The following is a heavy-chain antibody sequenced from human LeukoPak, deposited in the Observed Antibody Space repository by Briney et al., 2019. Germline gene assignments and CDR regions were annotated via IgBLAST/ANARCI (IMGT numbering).Heavy chain of an antibody. V-gene: IGHV1-8*02. Sequence: GASVKVSCKASGYTFTSYGINWVRQATGQGLEWMGWMNPNSGNTGYAQKFQGRVTMTRDTSISTAYMELSRLRSDDTAVYYCARVEETGEAYYFDYWGQGTLVTVSS. CDR1: GYTFTSYG. CDR3: ARVEETGEAYYFDY. CDR2: MNPNSGNT. J-gene: IGHJ4*02. D-gene: IGHD7-27*01.